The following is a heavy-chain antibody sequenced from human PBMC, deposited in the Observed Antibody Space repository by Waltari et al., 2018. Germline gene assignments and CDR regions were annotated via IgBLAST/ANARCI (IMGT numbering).Heavy chain of an antibody. D-gene: IGHD3-22*01. Sequence: QVQLVQSGAEVKKPGASVKVCCKAAGYTFTNFGINWVRLAPGQVLEWMGLIRPYNCTAAYEQKLQGSVTMTTGTSAKTAYLELRSLRSDDTAVYSCARGGGPRTVVALTFDLWGQGTLVTVSS. CDR2: IRPYNCTA. CDR1: GYTFTNFG. J-gene: IGHJ4*02. CDR3: ARGGGPRTVVALTFDL. V-gene: IGHV1-18*01.